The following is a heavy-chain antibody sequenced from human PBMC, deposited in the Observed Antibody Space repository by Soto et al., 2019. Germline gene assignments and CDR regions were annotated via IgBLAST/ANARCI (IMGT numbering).Heavy chain of an antibody. J-gene: IGHJ3*02. D-gene: IGHD5-12*01. V-gene: IGHV1-18*04. CDR1: GYTLTNYG. CDR2: VTPYKADT. Sequence: QAQLVQSGAEVKKSGASVRVSCKASGYTLTNYGVTWVRQAPGQGLEWLGRVTPYKADTNSAQNLQDRVTMATDTSTNTAYLELRSLRSDDTAVYFCATDGPSNSGNGYAFDIWGQGTMVTVSA. CDR3: ATDGPSNSGNGYAFDI.